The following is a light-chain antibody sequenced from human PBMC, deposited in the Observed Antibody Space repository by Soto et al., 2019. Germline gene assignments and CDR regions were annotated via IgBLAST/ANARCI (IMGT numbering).Light chain of an antibody. CDR3: QSYDSSLSGVV. V-gene: IGLV1-40*01. CDR1: SSNIGAPYD. Sequence: QSVLTQPPSVSGAPGQRVTISCTGSSSNIGAPYDVYWYQQLPGTAPKLLIYGNSNRPSGVPDRFSGSKSGTSASLAITGLQAEDEADYYCQSYDSSLSGVVFGGGTKLTVL. CDR2: GNS. J-gene: IGLJ2*01.